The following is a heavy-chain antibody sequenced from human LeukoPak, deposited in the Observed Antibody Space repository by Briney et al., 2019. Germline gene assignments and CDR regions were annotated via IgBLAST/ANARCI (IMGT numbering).Heavy chain of an antibody. D-gene: IGHD3-9*01. CDR3: ARDTPVLRYFDWLLQDPPGYYYYGMDV. CDR1: GFTFSSYW. CDR2: IKQDGSEK. V-gene: IGHV3-7*01. J-gene: IGHJ6*02. Sequence: GGSLRLSCAASGFTFSSYWMSWVRQAPGKGLEWVANIKQDGSEKYYVDSVKGRFTISRDNAKNSLYLQMNSLRDEDTAVYYCARDTPVLRYFDWLLQDPPGYYYYGMDVWGQGTTVTVSS.